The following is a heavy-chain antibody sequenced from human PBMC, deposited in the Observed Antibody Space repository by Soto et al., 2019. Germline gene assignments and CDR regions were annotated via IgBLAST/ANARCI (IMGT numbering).Heavy chain of an antibody. CDR3: AKGTLAGATPLYGMDV. D-gene: IGHD1-26*01. Sequence: GGSLRLSCAASGFTFSSYGMHWVRQAPGKGREWVAVISYDGSNKYYADSVKGRFTISRDNSKNTLYLQMNSLRAEDTAVYYCAKGTLAGATPLYGMDVWGQGTTVTVSS. CDR2: ISYDGSNK. J-gene: IGHJ6*02. V-gene: IGHV3-30*18. CDR1: GFTFSSYG.